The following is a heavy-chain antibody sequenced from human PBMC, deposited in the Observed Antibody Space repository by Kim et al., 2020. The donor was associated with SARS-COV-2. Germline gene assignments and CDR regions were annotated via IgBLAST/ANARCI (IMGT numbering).Heavy chain of an antibody. CDR3: ARAGASIAAAPGLFDI. J-gene: IGHJ3*02. D-gene: IGHD6-13*01. Sequence: SLKSRVTISVDTSKNQFSLKLSSVTAADTAVYYCARAGASIAAAPGLFDIWGQGTMVTVSS. V-gene: IGHV4-31*02.